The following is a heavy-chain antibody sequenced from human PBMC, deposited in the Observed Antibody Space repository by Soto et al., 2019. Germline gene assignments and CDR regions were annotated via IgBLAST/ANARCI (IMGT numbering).Heavy chain of an antibody. D-gene: IGHD3-10*01. J-gene: IGHJ4*02. CDR3: ARGLNAESMDLSLEAH. V-gene: IGHV3-66*01. CDR1: GFTVSRNY. CDR2: IFAGGST. Sequence: EVQLVESGGGLVQPGGSLRLSCAGSGFTVSRNYLTWVRQAPGKGLEWVSIIFAGGSTYLADSVKGRFMISRDISTNTISLQMDKLRAEDTDVYYCARGLNAESMDLSLEAHWGRGIVVAVSS.